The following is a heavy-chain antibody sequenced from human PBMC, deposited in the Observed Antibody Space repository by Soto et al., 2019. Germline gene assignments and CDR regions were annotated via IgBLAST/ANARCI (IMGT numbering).Heavy chain of an antibody. D-gene: IGHD6-13*01. V-gene: IGHV1-46*01. CDR1: GYTFTSYY. CDR2: INPSGGST. CDR3: ARDYRAGYSSSWYYY. Sequence: RASVKVSCKASGYTFTSYYMHWVRQAPGQGLEWMGIINPSGGSTSYAQKFQGRVTMTRDTSTSTVYMELSSLRSEDTAVFYCARDYRAGYSSSWYYYWGQGTLVTVSS. J-gene: IGHJ4*02.